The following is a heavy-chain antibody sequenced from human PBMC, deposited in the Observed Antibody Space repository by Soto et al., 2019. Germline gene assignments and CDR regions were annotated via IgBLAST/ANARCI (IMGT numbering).Heavy chain of an antibody. CDR3: AKDPQSSDLSYNWFDS. CDR1: GFAFSSYA. J-gene: IGHJ5*01. V-gene: IGHV3-23*01. D-gene: IGHD6-19*01. CDR2: ISASGSNT. Sequence: EVQLLESGGGLVQPGGSLRLSCAASGFAFSSYAMSWVRQAPGEGLEWVSTISASGSNTYYADSVKGRFTISRDNSKNTLHLQMNSLRAEDTAVYYCAKDPQSSDLSYNWFDSWGQGTLVTVSS.